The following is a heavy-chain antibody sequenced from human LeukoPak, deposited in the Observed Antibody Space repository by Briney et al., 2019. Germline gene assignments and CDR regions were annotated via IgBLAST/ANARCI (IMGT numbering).Heavy chain of an antibody. CDR2: IHRDGSSP. CDR3: ARGGGGDLDY. J-gene: IGHJ4*02. V-gene: IGHV3-74*01. Sequence: GGSLRLSCAASGFTFSSHWMHWVRQAPGKGLMWVSRIHRDGSSPSYADSVKGRFTISRDNAKNTLYLQMNSLRAEDTAVYFCARGGGGDLDYWGQGTLVTVSS. CDR1: GFTFSSHW.